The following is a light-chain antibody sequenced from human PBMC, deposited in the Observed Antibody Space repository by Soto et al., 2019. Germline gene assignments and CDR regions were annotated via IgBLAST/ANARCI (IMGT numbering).Light chain of an antibody. J-gene: IGLJ2*01. CDR3: SSYTSSTTLSVV. Sequence: QSVLTQPASVSGSPGQSITISCTGTSSDVGGYNYVSWYQQHPGKAPKLMIYGVTNRPSGVSNRFSGSKSGNTASLTISGLRAEDEADYYCSSYTSSTTLSVVFGGGTKVTVL. V-gene: IGLV2-14*01. CDR2: GVT. CDR1: SSDVGGYNY.